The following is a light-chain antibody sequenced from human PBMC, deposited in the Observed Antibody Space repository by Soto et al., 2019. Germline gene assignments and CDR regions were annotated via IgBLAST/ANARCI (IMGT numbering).Light chain of an antibody. CDR3: SSYSSSSNHVV. CDR2: DVT. CDR1: SSDVGDFNY. Sequence: QSALTQPASVSGSPGRSVTISCTGSSSDVGDFNYVSWYQHHPGRAPKLIIYDVTNRPSGISYRFSASKSGRTASLTISGLQAEDEADYYCSSYSSSSNHVVFGGGTKLTVL. V-gene: IGLV2-14*03. J-gene: IGLJ2*01.